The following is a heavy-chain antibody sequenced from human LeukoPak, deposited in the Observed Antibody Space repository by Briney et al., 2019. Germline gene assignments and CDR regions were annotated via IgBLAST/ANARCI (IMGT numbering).Heavy chain of an antibody. D-gene: IGHD3-22*01. CDR3: ARDGGSSGYYGY. Sequence: GASVKVSCKASGYIFISYYMHWVRQAPGQGLEGMGMINPTGGTTSYAQKFQGRVSLTSDTSTSTVYMDLSSLRSEDTAIYYCARDGGSSGYYGYWGQGTLVTVSS. J-gene: IGHJ4*02. CDR1: GYIFISYY. CDR2: INPTGGTT. V-gene: IGHV1-46*01.